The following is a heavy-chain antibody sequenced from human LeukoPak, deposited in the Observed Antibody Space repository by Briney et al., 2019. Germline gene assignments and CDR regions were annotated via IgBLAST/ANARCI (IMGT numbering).Heavy chain of an antibody. D-gene: IGHD3-10*01. J-gene: IGHJ3*02. V-gene: IGHV4-61*01. CDR2: IYYSGST. CDR3: ARDKVVRGGPAFDI. Sequence: SETLSLTCTVSGGSISSSSYYWGWIRQPPGKGLEWIGYIYYSGSTNYNPSLKSRVTISVDTSKNQFSLKLSSVTAADTAVYYCARDKVVRGGPAFDIWGQGTMVTVSS. CDR1: GGSISSSSYY.